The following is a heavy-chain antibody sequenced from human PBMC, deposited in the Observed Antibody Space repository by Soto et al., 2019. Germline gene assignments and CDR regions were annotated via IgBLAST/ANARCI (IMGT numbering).Heavy chain of an antibody. J-gene: IGHJ4*02. D-gene: IGHD6-13*01. Sequence: SVKVSCKASGGTFSSYAVSWVRQAPGQGLEWMGGIIPIFGTANYAQKFQGRVTITADESTSTAYMELSSLRSEDTAVYYCAKVGIAAAGTPFDYWGQGTLVTVSS. CDR3: AKVGIAAAGTPFDY. V-gene: IGHV1-69*13. CDR2: IIPIFGTA. CDR1: GGTFSSYA.